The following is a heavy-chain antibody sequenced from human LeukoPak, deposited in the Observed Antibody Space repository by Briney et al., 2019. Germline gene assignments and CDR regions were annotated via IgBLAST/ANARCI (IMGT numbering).Heavy chain of an antibody. CDR3: ARDPAMAMVKSPWFTSGSY. CDR2: ISSSGSTI. V-gene: IGHV3-48*03. Sequence: GGSLRLSCAASGFTFSSYEMNWVRQAPGKGLEWVSYISSSGSTIYYADSVKGRFTISRDNAKNSLYLQMNSLRAEDTAVYYCARDPAMAMVKSPWFTSGSYWGQGTLVTVSS. D-gene: IGHD5-18*01. CDR1: GFTFSSYE. J-gene: IGHJ4*02.